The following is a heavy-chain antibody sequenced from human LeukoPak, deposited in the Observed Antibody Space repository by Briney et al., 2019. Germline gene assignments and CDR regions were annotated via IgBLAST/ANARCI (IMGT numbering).Heavy chain of an antibody. CDR2: IYSGGGT. J-gene: IGHJ5*02. Sequence: GGSLRLSCAASGFTFNAFGMNWVRQAPGKGLEWVSVIYSGGGTYYADSVKGRFTISRDNSKNTLYLQMNSLRAEDTAVYYCATLGGSYGGSFPNWFDPWGQGTLVTVSS. CDR1: GFTFNAFG. CDR3: ATLGGSYGGSFPNWFDP. V-gene: IGHV3-53*01. D-gene: IGHD1-26*01.